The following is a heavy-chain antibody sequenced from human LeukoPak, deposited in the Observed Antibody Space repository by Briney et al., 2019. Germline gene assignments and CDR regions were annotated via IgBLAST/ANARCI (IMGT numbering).Heavy chain of an antibody. D-gene: IGHD1-1*01. J-gene: IGHJ3*02. CDR1: GFTFSSYA. V-gene: IGHV3-23*01. Sequence: GGSLRLSCAASGFTFSSYAMSWVRQAPGQGLEWVSVISGSSGSTYYADHVKGRFTNYRDNSKNTLYLQMNSLRAEDTAVYYCAKDRWTEVDAFDIWGQGTMVTVSS. CDR2: ISGSSGST. CDR3: AKDRWTEVDAFDI.